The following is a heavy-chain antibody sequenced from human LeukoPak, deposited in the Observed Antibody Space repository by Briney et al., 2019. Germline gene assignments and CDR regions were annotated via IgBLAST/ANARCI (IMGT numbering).Heavy chain of an antibody. J-gene: IGHJ4*02. D-gene: IGHD4-11*01. CDR2: INPNSGGT. V-gene: IGHV1-2*02. Sequence: ASVKVSCKASGYTFTGYYMHWVRQAPGQGPEWMGWINPNSGGTNYAQKFQGRVTMTRDTSISTAYMELSSLRSDDTAVYYCAREGANDDYSNYYFDYWGQGTLVTVSS. CDR1: GYTFTGYY. CDR3: AREGANDDYSNYYFDY.